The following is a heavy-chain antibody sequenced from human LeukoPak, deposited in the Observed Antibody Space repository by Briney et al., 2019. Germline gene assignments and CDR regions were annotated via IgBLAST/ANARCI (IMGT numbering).Heavy chain of an antibody. Sequence: GGSLKLSCAASGFTFSGSAIHWVRQASGKGLEWVGLIRSKANSYATAYAASVKGRFTISRDDSKNTAYLQMNSLKTEDTAVYYCTGKDDFWSGPPPITDWGQGTLVTVSS. D-gene: IGHD3-3*01. CDR3: TGKDDFWSGPPPITD. V-gene: IGHV3-73*01. CDR1: GFTFSGSA. CDR2: IRSKANSYAT. J-gene: IGHJ4*02.